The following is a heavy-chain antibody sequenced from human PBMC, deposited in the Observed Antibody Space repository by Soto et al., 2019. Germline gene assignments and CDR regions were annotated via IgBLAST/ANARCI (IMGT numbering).Heavy chain of an antibody. J-gene: IGHJ4*01. CDR2: INHSGST. CDR3: ARVSTVTKLDY. D-gene: IGHD4-17*01. Sequence: SETLSLTCAVYGGCFSGYYWSWIRQPPGKGLEWIGEINHSGSTNYNPSLKSRVTISVDTSKNQFSLKLSSVTAADTAVYYCARVSTVTKLDYWGHGMLVTVSS. CDR1: GGCFSGYY. V-gene: IGHV4-34*01.